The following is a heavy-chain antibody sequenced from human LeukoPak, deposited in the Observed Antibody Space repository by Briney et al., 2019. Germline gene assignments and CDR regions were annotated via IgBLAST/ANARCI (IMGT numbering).Heavy chain of an antibody. CDR3: ASLARYYYGSGWPSIDY. CDR1: GGSISSYY. J-gene: IGHJ4*02. CDR2: IYYSGST. V-gene: IGHV4-59*01. D-gene: IGHD3-10*01. Sequence: SETLSLTCTVSGGSISSYYRSWIRQPPGKGLEWIGYIYYSGSTNYNPSLKSRVTISVDTSKNQFSLKLSSVTAADTAVYYCASLARYYYGSGWPSIDYWGQGTLVTVSS.